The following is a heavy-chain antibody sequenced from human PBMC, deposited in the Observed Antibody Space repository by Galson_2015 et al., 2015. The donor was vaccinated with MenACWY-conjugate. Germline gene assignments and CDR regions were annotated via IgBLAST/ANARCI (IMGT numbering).Heavy chain of an antibody. Sequence: TTYSPTFQGQVTISADKSISAAYLQWSSLKPSDTAIYYCARRRSSTSGGHWFDSWGQGILVTVSS. V-gene: IGHV5-51*01. D-gene: IGHD2-2*01. CDR2: T. CDR3: ARRRSSTSGGHWFDS. J-gene: IGHJ5*01.